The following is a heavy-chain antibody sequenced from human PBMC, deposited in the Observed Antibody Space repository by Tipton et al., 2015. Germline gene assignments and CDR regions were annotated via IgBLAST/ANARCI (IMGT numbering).Heavy chain of an antibody. CDR1: GGSVSSGSYY. D-gene: IGHD1-1*01. CDR3: ARDRLIANWNSGFDY. J-gene: IGHJ4*02. V-gene: IGHV4-61*01. Sequence: LRLSCTVSGGSVSSGSYYWNWIRQTPGKGLEWIGYIYYTGSTTYNPSLKSRVTISVDTSRNQFSLKLSSVTAADTAVYYCARDRLIANWNSGFDYWGQGTLVTVSS. CDR2: IYYTGST.